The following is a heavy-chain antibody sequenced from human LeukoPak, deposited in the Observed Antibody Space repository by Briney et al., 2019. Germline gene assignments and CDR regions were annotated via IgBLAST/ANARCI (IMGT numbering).Heavy chain of an antibody. J-gene: IGHJ4*02. D-gene: IGHD2-21*01. CDR3: ARLWGSVSGYFDY. V-gene: IGHV3-33*01. CDR1: GYTFSSHG. CDR2: IWYDGSDK. Sequence: PGGYLRLSCAVSGYTFSSHGMHWVRRAPGKGLEWVAAIWYDGSDKYYADSVKGRFTISRDNSKNMLYLQMDSLRAEDTALYYCARLWGSVSGYFDYWGQGTLVTVSS.